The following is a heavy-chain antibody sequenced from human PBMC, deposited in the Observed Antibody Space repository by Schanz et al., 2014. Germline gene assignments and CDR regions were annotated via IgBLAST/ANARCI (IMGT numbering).Heavy chain of an antibody. Sequence: VQLEQSGAEVKKPGSSVKVSCKASGGTFSSFGINWVRQAPGQGLEWMGRIIPSLGLANYAQNFQGRVTITADKSTSTAYMELTSLRSEDTAVYYCASSGAGYSSSWDFDYWGQGTLVTVSS. D-gene: IGHD6-13*01. J-gene: IGHJ4*02. V-gene: IGHV1-69*02. CDR2: IIPSLGLA. CDR1: GGTFSSFG. CDR3: ASSGAGYSSSWDFDY.